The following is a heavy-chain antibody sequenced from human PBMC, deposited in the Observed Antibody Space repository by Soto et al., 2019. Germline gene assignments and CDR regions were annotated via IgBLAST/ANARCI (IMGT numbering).Heavy chain of an antibody. CDR1: GAFVSSGSYY. Sequence: PSETLSLTCTVSGAFVSSGSYYWSWIRQPPGKGLEWIGHIYYSGSTSYNPSLKSRVTMSVDTSKNQFSLKLTSVAAADAAVYFSARSIDYYYYVADWGQGTLVTVSS. D-gene: IGHD3-22*01. J-gene: IGHJ4*02. CDR3: ARSIDYYYYVAD. CDR2: IYYSGST. V-gene: IGHV4-61*01.